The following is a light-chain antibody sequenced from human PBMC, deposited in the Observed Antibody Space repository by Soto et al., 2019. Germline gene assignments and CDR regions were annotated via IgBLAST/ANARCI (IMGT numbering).Light chain of an antibody. CDR1: QGISNY. V-gene: IGKV1-27*01. J-gene: IGKJ4*01. CDR3: QKYNSAPL. Sequence: DIQMTQSPSSLSASVGDRVTITCRASQGISNYLAWYQQKPGKVPKLLIYAASTLQSGVPSRFSGRGSGTEFTLTISSLQPEDVATDYCQKYNSAPLFGGGTKVEIK. CDR2: AAS.